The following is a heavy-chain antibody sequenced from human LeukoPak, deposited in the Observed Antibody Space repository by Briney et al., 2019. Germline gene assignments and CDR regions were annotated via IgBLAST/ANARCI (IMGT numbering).Heavy chain of an antibody. CDR2: ISYDGSNK. Sequence: GGSLRLSCAASGFTFSSYGMHWVRQAPGKGLEWVAVISYDGSNKYYADSVKGRFTISRDNSKNTLYLQMNSLRAEDTAVYYCAKNGVQLWLPDYWGQGTPVTVSS. D-gene: IGHD5-18*01. V-gene: IGHV3-30*18. CDR3: AKNGVQLWLPDY. CDR1: GFTFSSYG. J-gene: IGHJ4*02.